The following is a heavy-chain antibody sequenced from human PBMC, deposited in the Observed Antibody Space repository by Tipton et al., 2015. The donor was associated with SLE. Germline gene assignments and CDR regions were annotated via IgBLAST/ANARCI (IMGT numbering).Heavy chain of an antibody. CDR1: GGSFSAFY. Sequence: TLSLTCAVYGGSFSAFYWSWIRQPPGKGLEWLGDINHSGSTNYNPSLKSRLTISVDTSKNQFSLKLSSVTVADTAVYYCARFSPPDLWGRGTLVTVSS. D-gene: IGHD2/OR15-2a*01. CDR2: INHSGST. V-gene: IGHV4-34*01. CDR3: ARFSPPDL. J-gene: IGHJ2*01.